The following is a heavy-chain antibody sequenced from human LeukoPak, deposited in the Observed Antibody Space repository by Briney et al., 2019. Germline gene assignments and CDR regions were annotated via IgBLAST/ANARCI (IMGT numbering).Heavy chain of an antibody. D-gene: IGHD5-18*01. Sequence: PGGSLRLSCAASGFTFSSYAMGWVRQAPGKGLEWVSAISGSGGSTYYADSVKGRFTISRDNSKNTLYLQMNSLRAEDTAVSYCAKDRMPDTAGLFDYWGQGTLVTVSS. V-gene: IGHV3-23*01. CDR3: AKDRMPDTAGLFDY. J-gene: IGHJ4*02. CDR1: GFTFSSYA. CDR2: ISGSGGST.